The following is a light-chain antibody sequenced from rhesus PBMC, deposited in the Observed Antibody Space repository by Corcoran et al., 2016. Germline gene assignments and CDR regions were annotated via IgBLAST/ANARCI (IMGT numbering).Light chain of an antibody. Sequence: DIQMTQSPSALSASVGDRVTISCRASQNIYSNLAWYQQKQGKAPKHLIYAASRLKTGIPSRFSGSGSGTYFTHSISSLQPEDSAAYYCQHYYDNLTFGGGTKVEIK. V-gene: IGKV1S12*01. CDR2: AAS. CDR3: QHYYDNLT. J-gene: IGKJ4*01. CDR1: QNIYSN.